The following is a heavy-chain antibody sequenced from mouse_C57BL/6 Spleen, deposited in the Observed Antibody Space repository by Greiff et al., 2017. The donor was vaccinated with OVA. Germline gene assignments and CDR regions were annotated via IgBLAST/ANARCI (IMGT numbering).Heavy chain of an antibody. J-gene: IGHJ2*01. Sequence: QVQLKQSGAELARPGASVKMSCKASGYTFTSYTMHWVKQRPGQGLEWIGYINPSSGYTKYNQKFKDKATLTADKSSSTAYMQLSSLTSEDSAVYYCARKVVATEYYFDYWGQGTTLTVSS. V-gene: IGHV1-4*01. CDR2: INPSSGYT. CDR1: GYTFTSYT. CDR3: ARKVVATEYYFDY. D-gene: IGHD1-1*01.